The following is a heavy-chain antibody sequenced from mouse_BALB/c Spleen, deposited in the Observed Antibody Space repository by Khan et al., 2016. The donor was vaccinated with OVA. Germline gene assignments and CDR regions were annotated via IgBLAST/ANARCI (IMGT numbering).Heavy chain of an antibody. CDR2: ISYSGVT. CDR3: ARGYYYGYYFDY. CDR1: GYSITSGYA. D-gene: IGHD1-1*01. J-gene: IGHJ2*01. Sequence: EVQLQESGPGLVKPSQSLSLTCTVTGYSITSGYAWNWIRQFPGNKLEWMGYISYSGVTSYTPSLKSRISITRDTSKNQFFLQLNYVTTEDTATYYCARGYYYGYYFDYWGQGTTLTVSS. V-gene: IGHV3-2*02.